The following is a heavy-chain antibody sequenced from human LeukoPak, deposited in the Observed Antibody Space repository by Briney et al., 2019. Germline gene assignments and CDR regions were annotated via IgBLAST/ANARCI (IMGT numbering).Heavy chain of an antibody. J-gene: IGHJ6*02. D-gene: IGHD3-10*01. V-gene: IGHV3-48*02. CDR2: ISSGSSTI. CDR3: ARGKYYGDV. CDR1: GFSFIGYR. Sequence: PGGSLRLSCAASGFSFIGYRMHWVRQAPGKGLEWVSYISSGSSTIYYPDPVNGRFTILRNNAKNSLYLQMNSLRDEDPAVYFCARGKYYGDVWGQGTTVTVSS.